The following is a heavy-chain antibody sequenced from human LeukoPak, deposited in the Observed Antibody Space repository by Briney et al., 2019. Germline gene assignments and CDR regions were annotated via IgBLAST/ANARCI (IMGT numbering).Heavy chain of an antibody. V-gene: IGHV3-74*01. CDR3: ARFSFPIAAAGTGAFDI. CDR2: INSDGSST. D-gene: IGHD6-13*01. CDR1: GFTFSSYA. Sequence: GGSLRLSCAASGFTFSSYAMSWVRQAPGKGLVWVSRINSDGSSTSYADSVKGRFTISRDNAKNTLYLQMNSLRAEDTAVYYCARFSFPIAAAGTGAFDIWGQGTMVTVSS. J-gene: IGHJ3*02.